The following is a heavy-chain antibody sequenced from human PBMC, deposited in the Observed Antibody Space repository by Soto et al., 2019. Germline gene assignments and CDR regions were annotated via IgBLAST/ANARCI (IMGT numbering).Heavy chain of an antibody. Sequence: PGGSLRLSCAASGIPFNSYSMGRGRQAPGKGLEWVSAISGSGGSTYYADSVKGRFTISRDNSKNTLYLQMNSLRAEDTAVYYCAKDIVAARLDAFDIWGQGTMVTVSS. CDR1: GIPFNSYS. V-gene: IGHV3-23*01. D-gene: IGHD6-6*01. CDR2: ISGSGGST. CDR3: AKDIVAARLDAFDI. J-gene: IGHJ3*02.